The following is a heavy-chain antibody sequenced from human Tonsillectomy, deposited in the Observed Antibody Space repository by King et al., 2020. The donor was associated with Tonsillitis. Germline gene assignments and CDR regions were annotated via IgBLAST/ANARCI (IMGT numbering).Heavy chain of an antibody. CDR1: GGSISSYY. D-gene: IGHD3-16*01. CDR3: ARPWEYRRGIPGAFDI. Sequence: LQLQESGPGLVKPSETLSLTCTVSGGSISSYYWNWIRQPPGKGLEWIGYIYYSGSTNYNPSLKSRVTISVDTSKNQFSLKLSSVTAADTAVYYCARPWEYRRGIPGAFDIWGQGTMVTVSS. J-gene: IGHJ3*02. V-gene: IGHV4-59*08. CDR2: IYYSGST.